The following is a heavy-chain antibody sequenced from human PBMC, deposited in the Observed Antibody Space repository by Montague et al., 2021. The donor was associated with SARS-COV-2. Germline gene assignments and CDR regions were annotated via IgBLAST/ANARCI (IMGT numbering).Heavy chain of an antibody. Sequence: SLRLSCAASGFTFSSYWMSWVRQAPGKGLEWVANIKQDGSEKYYVDSVKGRFTISRDNAKNSLYLQMNSLRAEDTAVYYCARDSFWSSYYTDKNGMDVWGQGTTVTVSS. CDR1: GFTFSSYW. J-gene: IGHJ6*02. CDR3: ARDSFWSSYYTDKNGMDV. D-gene: IGHD3-3*01. CDR2: IKQDGSEK. V-gene: IGHV3-7*01.